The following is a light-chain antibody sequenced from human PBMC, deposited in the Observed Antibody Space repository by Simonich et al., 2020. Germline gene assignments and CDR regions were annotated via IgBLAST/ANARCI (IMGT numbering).Light chain of an antibody. J-gene: IGKJ1*01. V-gene: IGKV4-1*01. CDR1: QSVLYSSHNQNY. Sequence: DIVMTQSPDSLAVSLGERATLNCKSSQSVLYSSHNQNYLAWYQQKPGQPPKLLIYWTSTRESWVPDRFSGSGSGKDFTLTNSSLQAEDVAVYYCHQYYSTPETFGQGTKVEXK. CDR2: WTS. CDR3: HQYYSTPET.